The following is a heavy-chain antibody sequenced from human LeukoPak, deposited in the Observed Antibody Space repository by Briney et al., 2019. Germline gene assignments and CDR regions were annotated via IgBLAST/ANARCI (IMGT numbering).Heavy chain of an antibody. CDR1: EFSVGSNY. CDR3: ARHLSGVTGYTYGRGIDY. J-gene: IGHJ4*02. D-gene: IGHD5-18*01. V-gene: IGHV3-66*04. CDR2: IYSGGST. Sequence: GGSLRLSCAASEFSVGSNYMTWVRQAPGKGLEWVSLIYSGGSTYYADSVKGRFTISRDNAKTSLYLQMNSLRVEDTALYYCARHLSGVTGYTYGRGIDYWGQGTLVTVSS.